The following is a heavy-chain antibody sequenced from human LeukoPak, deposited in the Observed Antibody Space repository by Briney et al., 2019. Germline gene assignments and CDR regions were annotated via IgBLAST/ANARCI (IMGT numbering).Heavy chain of an antibody. Sequence: SETLFLTCTVSGGSISSSDYYWGLIRQPPGKGLEWIGNINYSGNTYYNPSLKSRVSISVDTSKNQFSLKLSSVTAADTAVYYCARALNWFDPWGQGTLVTVSS. CDR2: INYSGNT. CDR3: ARALNWFDP. J-gene: IGHJ5*02. V-gene: IGHV4-39*07. CDR1: GGSISSSDYY.